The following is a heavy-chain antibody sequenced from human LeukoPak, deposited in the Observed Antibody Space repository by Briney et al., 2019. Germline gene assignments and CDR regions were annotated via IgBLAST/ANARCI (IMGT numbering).Heavy chain of an antibody. J-gene: IGHJ4*02. CDR1: GFTFSNYW. V-gene: IGHV3-7*01. D-gene: IGHD6-13*01. CDR3: ARDGSSWYVGL. Sequence: GGSLRLSCAASGFTFSNYWMSWVRQAPGKGLEWVANIKQDGSEKWYVDSVKGRFIISRDNAKNSLYLQMNSLRAEDTAVYYCARDGSSWYVGLWGQGTLVTVSS. CDR2: IKQDGSEK.